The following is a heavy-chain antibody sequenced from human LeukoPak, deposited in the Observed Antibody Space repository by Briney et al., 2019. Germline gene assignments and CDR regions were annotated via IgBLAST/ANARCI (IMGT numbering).Heavy chain of an antibody. Sequence: SLRLSCAASGFTFDDYAMHWVRQAPGKGLEWVSGISWNSGSIGYADSVKGRFTISRDNAKNSLYLQMNSLRAEDTALYYCAKDGDSSGWYGSTDYWGQGTLVTVSS. D-gene: IGHD6-19*01. CDR2: ISWNSGSI. J-gene: IGHJ4*02. CDR1: GFTFDDYA. CDR3: AKDGDSSGWYGSTDY. V-gene: IGHV3-9*01.